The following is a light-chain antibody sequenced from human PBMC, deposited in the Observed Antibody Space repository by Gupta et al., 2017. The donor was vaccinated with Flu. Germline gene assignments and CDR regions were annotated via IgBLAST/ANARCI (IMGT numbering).Light chain of an antibody. CDR3: QEYNSYWA. CDR1: QSISSW. V-gene: IGKV1-5*03. CDR2: KAS. Sequence: SPSTLSASVGDRVTITCRASQSISSWLSLYQQRPGKAPRLLIYKASTLESGVPSRFSGSGFGTEFTLTINRLQPDDFATYYCQEYNSYWAFGQGTKVEIK. J-gene: IGKJ1*01.